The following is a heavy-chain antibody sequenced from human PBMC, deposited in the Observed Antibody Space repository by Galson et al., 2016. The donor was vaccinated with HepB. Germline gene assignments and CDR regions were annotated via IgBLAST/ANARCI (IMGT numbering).Heavy chain of an antibody. CDR2: MYYNGRT. V-gene: IGHV4-31*03. J-gene: IGHJ3*02. CDR3: AREVDTTMDSDAFDI. D-gene: IGHD5-18*01. CDR1: GGSISSDNYF. Sequence: TLSLTCTVSGGSISSDNYFWSWLRQQPGEGLEWIGYMYYNGRTFYNPSLRSRVTISADRSQNQFSLSLSSVTAADTAVYYCAREVDTTMDSDAFDIWGQGTTVTVSS.